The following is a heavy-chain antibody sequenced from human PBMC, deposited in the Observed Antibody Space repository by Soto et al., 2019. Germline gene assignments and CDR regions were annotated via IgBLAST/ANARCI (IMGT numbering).Heavy chain of an antibody. Sequence: SETLSLTCAVYGGSFSGYYWSWIRQPPGKGLEWIGEINHSGSTNYNPSLKSRVTISVDTSKNQFSLKLSSVTAADTAVYYCAGRIAAATLTYYFDYWGQGTLVTVSS. V-gene: IGHV4-34*01. CDR1: GGSFSGYY. D-gene: IGHD6-13*01. CDR3: AGRIAAATLTYYFDY. CDR2: INHSGST. J-gene: IGHJ4*02.